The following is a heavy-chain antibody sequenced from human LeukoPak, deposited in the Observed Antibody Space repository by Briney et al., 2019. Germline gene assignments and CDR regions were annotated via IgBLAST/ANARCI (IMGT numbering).Heavy chain of an antibody. J-gene: IGHJ4*02. V-gene: IGHV3-48*02. CDR1: GFTFSSYR. CDR3: ARDGAVTGTFYFDY. Sequence: GGSLRLSCAASGFTFSSYRMNWVRQAPGKGLEWVSYISTSSNTIYYADSVKGRFTSSRDNAKNSLYLQMNSLRDEDTAVYYCARDGAVTGTFYFDYWGQGTLVTVSS. CDR2: ISTSSNTI. D-gene: IGHD6-19*01.